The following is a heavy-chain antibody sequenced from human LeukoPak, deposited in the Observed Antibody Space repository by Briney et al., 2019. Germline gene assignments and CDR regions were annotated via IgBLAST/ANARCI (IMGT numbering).Heavy chain of an antibody. V-gene: IGHV4-39*07. Sequence: SETLSLTCTVSGDSISSSSYYWGWIRQPPGKGLEWIGTIFYSGSTYYNPSLKSRVTLSVDTSKNQYSLKLSSVTAADTAVYYCARVSVTMVRGAFDYWGQGTLVTVSS. CDR1: GDSISSSSYY. CDR3: ARVSVTMVRGAFDY. D-gene: IGHD3-10*01. CDR2: IFYSGST. J-gene: IGHJ4*02.